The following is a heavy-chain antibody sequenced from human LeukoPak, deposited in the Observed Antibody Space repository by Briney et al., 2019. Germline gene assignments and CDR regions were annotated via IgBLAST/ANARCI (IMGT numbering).Heavy chain of an antibody. J-gene: IGHJ4*02. CDR1: GFNVSNNY. CDR3: ARRGDGGRSFDY. CDR2: IYSSGST. Sequence: GGSLRLSCAASGFNVSNNYMTWVRQAPGKGVEWVSLIYSSGSTYYADSVKGRFTISRDNSKNTLYLQVNSLRAADTAVYYCARRGDGGRSFDYWGQGTLVTVSS. V-gene: IGHV3-53*01. D-gene: IGHD4-23*01.